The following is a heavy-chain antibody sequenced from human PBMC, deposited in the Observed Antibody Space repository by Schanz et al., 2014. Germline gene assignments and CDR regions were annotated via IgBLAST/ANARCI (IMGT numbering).Heavy chain of an antibody. CDR1: RFTVTNAW. V-gene: IGHV3-7*01. D-gene: IGHD1-1*01. CDR3: VRDRRNADLDY. Sequence: EVHLVESGGGLVKPGGSLTLSCAASRFTVTNAWMSWVRQAPGKGLEWVANIKKDGSEKYYVDSVKGRFTISRDNAKNSVFQQMSSLRAEDTAVYYCVRDRRNADLDYWGQGTLVTVSS. CDR2: IKKDGSEK. J-gene: IGHJ4*02.